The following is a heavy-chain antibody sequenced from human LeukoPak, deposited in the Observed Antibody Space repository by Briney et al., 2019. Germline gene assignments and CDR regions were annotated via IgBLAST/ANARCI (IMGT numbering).Heavy chain of an antibody. V-gene: IGHV3-7*03. CDR2: IKQDGSES. J-gene: IGHJ6*03. D-gene: IGHD1-14*01. Sequence: PGGSLRLSCAASGFTFSSFGMHWVRQAPGKGLEWVASIKQDGSESYYVDSVEGRFTISRDNAKNSLYLQMNSLRAEDTAVYYCAKNGEPHYYMDVLGKGTTVTVSS. CDR3: AKNGEPHYYMDV. CDR1: GFTFSSFG.